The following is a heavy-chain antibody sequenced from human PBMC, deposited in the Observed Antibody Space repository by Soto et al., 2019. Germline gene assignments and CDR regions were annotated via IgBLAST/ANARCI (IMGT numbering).Heavy chain of an antibody. D-gene: IGHD2-21*02. CDR2: IYYSGRT. V-gene: IGHV4-39*01. Sequence: SETLSLTLTASGESISSSYYHWGLIRQPPGKGLEWIGSIYYSGRTYYNPSSKSRVNISIDTSKKHFSLKLSSVTATDTAVYYCARQRTTVVTQAYFDHWGQGALVTVSS. CDR3: ARQRTTVVTQAYFDH. CDR1: GESISSSYYH. J-gene: IGHJ4*02.